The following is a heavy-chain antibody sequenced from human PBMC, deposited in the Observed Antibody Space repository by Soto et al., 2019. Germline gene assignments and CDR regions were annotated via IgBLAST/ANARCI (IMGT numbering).Heavy chain of an antibody. CDR3: AKGARPCTSGVCLHNWVDP. Sequence: QVQLVESGGGVVQPGRSLRLSCAASGFTFSSYGMHWVRQAPGKGLEWVAVISYDGNNKYYGDSVKGRFTISRDDSKNTVFLEMNSLRDEDTAVYSCAKGARPCTSGVCLHNWVDPWGQGTLVTVSS. D-gene: IGHD2-8*01. J-gene: IGHJ5*02. CDR2: ISYDGNNK. CDR1: GFTFSSYG. V-gene: IGHV3-30*18.